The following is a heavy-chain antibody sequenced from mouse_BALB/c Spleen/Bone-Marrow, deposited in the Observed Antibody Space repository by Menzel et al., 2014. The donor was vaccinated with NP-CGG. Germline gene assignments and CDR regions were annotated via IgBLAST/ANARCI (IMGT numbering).Heavy chain of an antibody. J-gene: IGHJ1*01. Sequence: VKVEESGGGLVQPGESLKLSCESNEYEFPSHDMSWVRKTPEKRLELVAAINSDGGSTYYPDTMERRFIISRDNTKKTLYLQMSSLRSEDTALYYCARSSTMYWCFDVWGAGTTVTVSS. CDR2: INSDGGST. D-gene: IGHD2-1*01. CDR3: ARSSTMYWCFDV. CDR1: EYEFPSHD. V-gene: IGHV5-2*03.